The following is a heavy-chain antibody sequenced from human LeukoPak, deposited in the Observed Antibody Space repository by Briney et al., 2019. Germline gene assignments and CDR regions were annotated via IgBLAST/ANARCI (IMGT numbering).Heavy chain of an antibody. Sequence: GGSLRLSCAASGFTFSSYSMNWVRQAPGKGLGWVSYISSSSSTIYYADSVKGRFTISRDNAKNSLYLQMNSLRAEDTAVYYCARDRSPYYYDSSGQGPGYYYYMDVWGKGTTVTVSS. J-gene: IGHJ6*03. CDR3: ARDRSPYYYDSSGQGPGYYYYMDV. CDR1: GFTFSSYS. V-gene: IGHV3-48*01. CDR2: ISSSSSTI. D-gene: IGHD3-22*01.